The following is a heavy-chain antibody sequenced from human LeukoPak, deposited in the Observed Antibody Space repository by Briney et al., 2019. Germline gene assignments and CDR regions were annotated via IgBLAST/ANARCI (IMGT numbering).Heavy chain of an antibody. D-gene: IGHD2-15*01. J-gene: IGHJ4*02. CDR1: GGSFSGYY. CDR3: ARAGYCSGGSCSYFDD. CDR2: INHSGST. V-gene: IGHV4-34*01. Sequence: SETLFLTCAVYGGSFSGYYWSWIRQPPGKGLEWIGEINHSGSTNYNPSPKSRVTISVDTSKNQFSLKLSSVTAADTAVYYCARAGYCSGGSCSYFDDWGQGTLVTVSS.